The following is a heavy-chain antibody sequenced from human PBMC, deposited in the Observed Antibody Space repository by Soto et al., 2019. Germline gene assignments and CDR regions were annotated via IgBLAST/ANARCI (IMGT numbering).Heavy chain of an antibody. D-gene: IGHD2-2*01. V-gene: IGHV1-46*01. CDR2: INPSGGST. J-gene: IGHJ6*02. CDR3: ARRGQSSYQYGMDV. Sequence: GASVKVSCEAFEYTFTSYYVHWVRQAPGQGLEWMGIINPSGGSTTYAQKFQGRVTMTSDTSTSTVYMELSSLRSEDTAVYYCARRGQSSYQYGMDVWGQGTTVTVSS. CDR1: EYTFTSYY.